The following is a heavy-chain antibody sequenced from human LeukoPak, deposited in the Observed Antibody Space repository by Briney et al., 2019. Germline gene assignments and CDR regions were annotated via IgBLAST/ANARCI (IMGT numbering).Heavy chain of an antibody. CDR3: ATYDILTGYLYDWFDP. CDR2: FDPEDGET. CDR1: GYTLTELS. D-gene: IGHD3-9*01. J-gene: IGHJ5*02. V-gene: IGHV1-24*01. Sequence: ASVKVSCKVSGYTLTELSMHWVRQAPGKGLEWMGGFDPEDGETIYAQKFQGRVTMTEDTSTDTAYMELSSLRSEDTAVYYCATYDILTGYLYDWFDPWGQGTLVTVSS.